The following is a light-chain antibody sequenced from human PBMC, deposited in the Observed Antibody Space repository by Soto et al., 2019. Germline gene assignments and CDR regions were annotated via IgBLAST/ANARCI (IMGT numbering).Light chain of an antibody. CDR1: QTVSSSY. V-gene: IGKV3-20*01. CDR2: GAS. J-gene: IGKJ2*01. Sequence: EIVLTQSPGTLSLSPGVRATLSCRASQTVSSSYLAWSQQKPGQAPRPLIYGASNRATGVPDRFSGTGSGIDFTLTISRLEPEDFAVYYCHLYGSSPLFTFGQGTKLEIK. CDR3: HLYGSSPLFT.